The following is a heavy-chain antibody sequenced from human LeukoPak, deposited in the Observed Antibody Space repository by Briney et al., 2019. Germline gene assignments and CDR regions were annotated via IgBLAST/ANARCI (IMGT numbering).Heavy chain of an antibody. CDR1: GGSISSSSYY. D-gene: IGHD7-27*01. Sequence: ASETLSLTSTVSGGSISSSSYYWGWIRQPPGKGLEWIGEINHSRSTNYNPSVKRRVTMSVDTSKNQFSLKLSSVTAAGTAVYYCALAGDLDYWGQGTLVTVSS. CDR2: INHSRST. J-gene: IGHJ4*02. CDR3: ALAGDLDY. V-gene: IGHV4-39*07.